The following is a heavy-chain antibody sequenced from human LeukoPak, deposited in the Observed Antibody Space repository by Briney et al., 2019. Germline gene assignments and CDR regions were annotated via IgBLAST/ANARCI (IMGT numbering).Heavy chain of an antibody. V-gene: IGHV1-69*05. Sequence: KVSCQASGGTFSSYAISWVRQAPGQGLEWMGRIIPIFGTANYAQKFQGRVTITTDESTSTAYMELSSLRSEDTAVYYCARPRGIVAGDAFDIWGPGTMVTVSS. CDR2: IIPIFGTA. D-gene: IGHD6-25*01. CDR3: ARPRGIVAGDAFDI. J-gene: IGHJ3*02. CDR1: GGTFSSYA.